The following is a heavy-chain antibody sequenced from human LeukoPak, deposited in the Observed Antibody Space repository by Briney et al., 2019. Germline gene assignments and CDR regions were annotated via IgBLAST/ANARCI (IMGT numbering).Heavy chain of an antibody. V-gene: IGHV3-21*01. Sequence: GGSLRLSCAASGFTFSSYSMNWVRQAPGKGPGWVSSISSSSSYIYYADSVKGRFTISRDNAKNSLYLQMNSLRAEDTAVYYCVVVVPADSYFDYWGQGTLVTVSS. CDR2: ISSSSSYI. CDR1: GFTFSSYS. J-gene: IGHJ4*02. D-gene: IGHD2-2*01. CDR3: VVVVPADSYFDY.